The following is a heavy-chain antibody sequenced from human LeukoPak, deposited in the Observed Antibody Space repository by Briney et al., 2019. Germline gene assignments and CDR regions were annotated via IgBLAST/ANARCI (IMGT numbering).Heavy chain of an antibody. Sequence: ASVKVSCKASGYTFTSYDINWVRQATGQGLEWMGWMNPNSGNTGYAQKFQGRVTITRNTSISTAYMELSSLRSDDTAVYYCAREGKRKAGYSSGWYSGAFDIWGQGTMVTVSS. V-gene: IGHV1-8*03. CDR2: MNPNSGNT. CDR1: GYTFTSYD. J-gene: IGHJ3*02. D-gene: IGHD6-19*01. CDR3: AREGKRKAGYSSGWYSGAFDI.